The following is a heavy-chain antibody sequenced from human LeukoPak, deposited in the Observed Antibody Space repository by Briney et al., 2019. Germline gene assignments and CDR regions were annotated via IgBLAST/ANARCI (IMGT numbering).Heavy chain of an antibody. J-gene: IGHJ4*02. D-gene: IGHD2-8*01. CDR3: ARDGRYCTNGVCYRSFDY. Sequence: SETLSLTCTVSGGSISSSSYYWGWIRQPPGKGLEWIGSIYHSGSTYYNPSLKSRVTISVDTSKNQFSLKLSSVTAADTAVYYCARDGRYCTNGVCYRSFDYWGQGTLVTVSS. V-gene: IGHV4-39*07. CDR2: IYHSGST. CDR1: GGSISSSSYY.